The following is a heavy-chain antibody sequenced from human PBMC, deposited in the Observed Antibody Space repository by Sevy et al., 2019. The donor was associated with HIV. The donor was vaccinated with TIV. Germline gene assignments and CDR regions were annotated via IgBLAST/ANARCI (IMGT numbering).Heavy chain of an antibody. CDR3: ARRDTSEFDY. Sequence: GESLKISCKGSGYSFTSCWIGWVRQMPGKGLEWMWIIYPGDSDTRYSPSLQGQVTISADKSISTAYLQWSSLKASDTAMYYYARRDTSEFDYWGQGTLVTVSS. D-gene: IGHD3-16*01. V-gene: IGHV5-51*01. J-gene: IGHJ4*02. CDR2: IYPGDSDT. CDR1: GYSFTSCW.